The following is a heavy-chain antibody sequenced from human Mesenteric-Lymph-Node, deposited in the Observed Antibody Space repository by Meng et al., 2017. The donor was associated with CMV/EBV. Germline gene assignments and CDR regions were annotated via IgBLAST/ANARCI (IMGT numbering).Heavy chain of an antibody. J-gene: IGHJ4*02. CDR3: GRDSMKGGGFDS. CDR1: GFIFSDHY. CDR2: IRKRVHNYAT. Sequence: GESLKISCAASGFIFSDHYLDWFRQAPGKGLEWVGRIRKRVHNYATEYAASVKGRFIISRDDSKNSLYLQMKSLKTEDTAVYYCGRDSMKGGGFDSWGQGTLVTVSS. D-gene: IGHD3-10*01. V-gene: IGHV3-72*01.